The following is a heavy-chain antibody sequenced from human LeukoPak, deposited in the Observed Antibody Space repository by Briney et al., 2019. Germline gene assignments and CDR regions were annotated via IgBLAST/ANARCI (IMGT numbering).Heavy chain of an antibody. D-gene: IGHD3-22*01. CDR1: GGSFSGYY. J-gene: IGHJ4*02. CDR3: ARTKLHRYYDSSGAYFDY. V-gene: IGHV4-34*01. Sequence: KSSETLSLTCAVYGGSFSGYYWSWIRQPPGKGLEWIGEINHSGSTNYNPSLKSRVTISVDTSKNQFSLKLSSVTAADTAVYYCARTKLHRYYDSSGAYFDYWGQGTLVTVSS. CDR2: INHSGST.